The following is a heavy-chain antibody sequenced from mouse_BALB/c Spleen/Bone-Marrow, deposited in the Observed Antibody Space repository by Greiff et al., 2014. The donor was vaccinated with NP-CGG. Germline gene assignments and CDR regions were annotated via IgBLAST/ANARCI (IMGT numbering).Heavy chain of an antibody. Sequence: VQLQQSGAELVRPGVSVKISCKGSGYTFTDYATHWVKQSHAKSLEWIGVISTYYGDASYNQKFKGKATMTVDKSSSTAYMELARLTSEDSAIYYCARRGNYDAMDYWGQGTSVTVSS. D-gene: IGHD2-1*01. CDR1: GYTFTDYA. V-gene: IGHV1S137*01. J-gene: IGHJ4*01. CDR3: ARRGNYDAMDY. CDR2: ISTYYGDA.